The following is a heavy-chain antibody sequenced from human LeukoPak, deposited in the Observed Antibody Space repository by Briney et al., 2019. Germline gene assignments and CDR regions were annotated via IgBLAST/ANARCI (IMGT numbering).Heavy chain of an antibody. V-gene: IGHV4-59*08. J-gene: IGHJ4*02. CDR3: ARHASYDSSGYLFDY. CDR1: GGSISSYY. CDR2: IYYSGST. Sequence: PSETLSLTCTVSGGSISSYYWSWIRQPPGKGLEWIGYIYYSGSTNYDPSLKSRVTISVDTSKNQFSLKLSSVTAADTAVYYCARHASYDSSGYLFDYWGQGTLVTVSS. D-gene: IGHD3-22*01.